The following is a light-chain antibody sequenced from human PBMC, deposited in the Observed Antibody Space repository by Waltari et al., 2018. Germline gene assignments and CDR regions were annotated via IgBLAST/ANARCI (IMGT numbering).Light chain of an antibody. CDR1: QSVDTY. V-gene: IGKV3-11*01. Sequence: EIVLTQSPATLSLSPGERATCSCRASQSVDTYLAWYQHKPGQVPRLLIYDASNRATGIPARFSGSGSGADFTLIISSLEPEDFAVYYCHQRSNWPLTFGGGTKVEIK. CDR3: HQRSNWPLT. CDR2: DAS. J-gene: IGKJ4*01.